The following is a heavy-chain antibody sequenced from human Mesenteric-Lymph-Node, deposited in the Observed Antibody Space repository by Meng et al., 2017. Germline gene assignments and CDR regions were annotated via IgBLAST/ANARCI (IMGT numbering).Heavy chain of an antibody. D-gene: IGHD3-10*01. CDR3: ARTSKDYYGSGNVDY. CDR2: MNPNSGNT. J-gene: IGHJ4*02. CDR1: GYTFTSYD. Sequence: ASVKVSCKASGYTFTSYDINWVRQATGQGLEWMGWMNPNSGNTGYAQKFQGRVTMTTDTSTSTAYMELRSLRSDDTAVYYCARTSKDYYGSGNVDYWGQGTLVTVSS. V-gene: IGHV1-8*02.